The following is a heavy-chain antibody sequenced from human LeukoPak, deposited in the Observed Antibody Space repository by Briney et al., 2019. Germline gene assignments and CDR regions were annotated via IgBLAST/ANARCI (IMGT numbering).Heavy chain of an antibody. J-gene: IGHJ4*02. Sequence: GASVKVSCKASGYTFTGYYMHWVRQAPGQGLEGMGWINPNSGGTNYAQKFQGRVTMTRDTSISTAYMELSRLRSDDTAGYYCAREVGEIVATDYWGQGTLVTVSS. V-gene: IGHV1-2*02. CDR1: GYTFTGYY. CDR3: AREVGEIVATDY. D-gene: IGHD5-12*01. CDR2: INPNSGGT.